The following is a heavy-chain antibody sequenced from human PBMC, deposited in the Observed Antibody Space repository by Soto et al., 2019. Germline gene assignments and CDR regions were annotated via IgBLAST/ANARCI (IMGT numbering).Heavy chain of an antibody. CDR3: TTQGFGGLHGLVDV. CDR2: IYYSGST. Sequence: PSETLSLTCTVSSGSISDYYWSWIRQPPGKGLEWIGNIYYSGSTNYNPSLESRVTISVDTSKNQFSLKLTSVTAADTAVYYCTTQGFGGLHGLVDVWGQGTTVTVS. V-gene: IGHV4-59*08. CDR1: SGSISDYY. J-gene: IGHJ6*02. D-gene: IGHD3-10*01.